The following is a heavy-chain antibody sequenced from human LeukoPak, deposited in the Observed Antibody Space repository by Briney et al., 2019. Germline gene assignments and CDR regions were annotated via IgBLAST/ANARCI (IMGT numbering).Heavy chain of an antibody. CDR2: ISGSGGST. CDR1: GFTFSSYA. CDR3: ARERGTYYYFDY. J-gene: IGHJ4*02. V-gene: IGHV3-23*01. Sequence: GGCLRLSCAASGFTFSSYAMSWVRQAPGKGLEWVSAISGSGGSTYYADSVKGRFTISRDNAKNSLYLQMNSLRAEDTAVYFCARERGTYYYFDYWGQGTLVTVSS. D-gene: IGHD1-26*01.